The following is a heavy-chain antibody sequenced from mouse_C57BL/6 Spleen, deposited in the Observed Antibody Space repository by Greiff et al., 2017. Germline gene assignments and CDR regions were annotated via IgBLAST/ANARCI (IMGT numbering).Heavy chain of an antibody. CDR2: IDPETGGT. J-gene: IGHJ2*01. D-gene: IGHD1-1*01. Sequence: QVQLQQSGAELVRPGASVTLSCKASGYTFTDYEMHWVKQTPVHGLEWIGAIDPETGGTAYNQKFKGKAILTADKSSSTAYMELRSLTSEDSAVYYCTGGENYYGSSSYYFDYWGQGTTLTVAS. V-gene: IGHV1-15*01. CDR1: GYTFTDYE. CDR3: TGGENYYGSSSYYFDY.